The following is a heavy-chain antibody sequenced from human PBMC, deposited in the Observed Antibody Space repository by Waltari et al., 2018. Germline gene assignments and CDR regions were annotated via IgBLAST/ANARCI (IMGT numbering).Heavy chain of an antibody. CDR2: IYPDDSST. CDR3: ARQLAASWYFDL. Sequence: EVQLMQSGADVKKPGESLKISCKGSGYIFTNYWIGWVRQMPGKGLEWMGIIYPDDSSTKYSPSFQGQVTISADKSTSTAFLQWSRWRASATAMYYCARQLAASWYFDLWGRGTLVTVSS. CDR1: GYIFTNYW. J-gene: IGHJ2*01. D-gene: IGHD2-15*01. V-gene: IGHV5-51*01.